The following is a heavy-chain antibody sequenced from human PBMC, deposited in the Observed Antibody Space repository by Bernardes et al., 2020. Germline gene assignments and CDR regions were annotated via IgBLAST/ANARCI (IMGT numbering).Heavy chain of an antibody. V-gene: IGHV3-74*01. Sequence: SLIRSCAASGFTFSSYWMHWVRQAPGQGLVWVSRINSDGSSTSYADSVKGRFTISRDNAKNTLYLQMNSLRAEDTAVYYCARRGQYGDYDFDYWGQGTLVTVSS. J-gene: IGHJ4*02. D-gene: IGHD4-17*01. CDR2: INSDGSST. CDR1: GFTFSSYW. CDR3: ARRGQYGDYDFDY.